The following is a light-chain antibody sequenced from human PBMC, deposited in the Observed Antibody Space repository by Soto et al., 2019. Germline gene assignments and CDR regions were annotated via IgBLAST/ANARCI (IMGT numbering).Light chain of an antibody. CDR3: CSFAGSSTFVV. Sequence: QSALTQPASVSGSPGQSITISCTGISSDVGSNNLVSWYQQHPGKAPKLMIYEGSKRPSGVSNRFSGSKSGNTASLTISGLQAEDEADYYCCSFAGSSTFVVFGGGTKLTVL. CDR2: EGS. CDR1: SSDVGSNNL. V-gene: IGLV2-23*03. J-gene: IGLJ2*01.